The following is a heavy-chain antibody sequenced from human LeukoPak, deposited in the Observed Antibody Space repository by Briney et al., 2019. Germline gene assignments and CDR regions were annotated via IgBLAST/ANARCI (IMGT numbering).Heavy chain of an antibody. J-gene: IGHJ4*02. Sequence: SETLSLTCTVSGGSISSSSYHWGWIRQPPGKGLEWIGSIYYSGSTYYNPSLKSRVTISVDTSKNQFSLKLSSVTAADTAVYYCARDLGWIDYWGQGTLVTVSS. V-gene: IGHV4-39*07. CDR2: IYYSGST. CDR3: ARDLGWIDY. CDR1: GGSISSSSYH. D-gene: IGHD2-15*01.